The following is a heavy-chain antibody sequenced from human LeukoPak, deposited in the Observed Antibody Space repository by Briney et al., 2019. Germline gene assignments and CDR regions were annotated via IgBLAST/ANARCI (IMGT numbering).Heavy chain of an antibody. D-gene: IGHD6-19*01. V-gene: IGHV4-39*01. CDR2: IYYSGST. Sequence: PSETLSLTCTVSGGSISSSSYYWGWIRQPPGKGLEWIGSIYYSGSTYYNPSLKSRVTISVDTFKNQFSLKLSSVTAADTAVYYCARGAVAGTGTLDYWGQGTLVTVSS. J-gene: IGHJ4*02. CDR1: GGSISSSSYY. CDR3: ARGAVAGTGTLDY.